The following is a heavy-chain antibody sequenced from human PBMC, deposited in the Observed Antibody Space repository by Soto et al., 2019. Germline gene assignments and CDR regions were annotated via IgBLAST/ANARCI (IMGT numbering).Heavy chain of an antibody. D-gene: IGHD3-3*01. CDR1: GYTFTSYD. CDR3: ARGFPLEWLLPPRGMDV. J-gene: IGHJ6*02. CDR2: MNPNSGNT. V-gene: IGHV1-8*01. Sequence: GASVKVSCKASGYTFTSYDINWVRQATGQGLEWMGWMNPNSGNTGYAQKFQGRVTMTRNTSISTAYMELSSLRSEDTAVYYCARGFPLEWLLPPRGMDVWGQGTTVTVSS.